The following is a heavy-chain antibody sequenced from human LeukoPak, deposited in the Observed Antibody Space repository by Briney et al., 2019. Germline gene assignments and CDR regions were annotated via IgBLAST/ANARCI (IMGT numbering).Heavy chain of an antibody. J-gene: IGHJ6*02. CDR3: AKDLPCSSTSCYGGLYGMDV. D-gene: IGHD2-2*01. V-gene: IGHV3-30*18. CDR2: ISYDGSNK. Sequence: PGGSLRLSCAASGFTFSSYAMNWVRRAPGKGLEWVAVISYDGSNKYYADSVKGRFTISRDNSKNTLYLQMNSLRAEDTAVYYCAKDLPCSSTSCYGGLYGMDVWGQGTTVTVSS. CDR1: GFTFSSYA.